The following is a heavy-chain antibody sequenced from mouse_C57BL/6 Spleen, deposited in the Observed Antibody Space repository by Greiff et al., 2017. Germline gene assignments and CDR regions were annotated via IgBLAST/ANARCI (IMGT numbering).Heavy chain of an antibody. CDR2: IDPSDSYT. CDR3: ARAKTGTLPWFAY. V-gene: IGHV1-50*01. J-gene: IGHJ3*01. Sequence: VQLQQPGAELVKPGASVKLSCKASGYTFTSYWMQWVKQRPGQGLEWIGEIDPSDSYTNYNQKFKGKATLTVDTSSSTAYMQLSSLTSEDSAVYYCARAKTGTLPWFAYWGQGTLVTVSA. D-gene: IGHD4-1*01. CDR1: GYTFTSYW.